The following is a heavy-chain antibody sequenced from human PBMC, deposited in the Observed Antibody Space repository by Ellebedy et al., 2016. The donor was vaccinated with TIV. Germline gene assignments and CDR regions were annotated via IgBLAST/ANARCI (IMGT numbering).Heavy chain of an antibody. CDR1: GFTFSSYG. CDR3: ASGLRLGELSRDYYYYGMDV. V-gene: IGHV3-33*01. CDR2: IWYDGSNK. Sequence: GESLKISXAASGFTFSSYGMHWVRQAPGKGLEWVAVIWYDGSNKYYADSVKGRFTISRDNSKNTLYLQMNSLRAEDTAVYYCASGLRLGELSRDYYYYGMDVWGQGTTVTVSS. J-gene: IGHJ6*02. D-gene: IGHD3-16*02.